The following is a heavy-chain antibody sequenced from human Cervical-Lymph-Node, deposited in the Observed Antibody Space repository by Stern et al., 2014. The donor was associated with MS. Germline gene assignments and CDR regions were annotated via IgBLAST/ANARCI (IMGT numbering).Heavy chain of an antibody. D-gene: IGHD1-26*01. CDR2: ISYDGRNP. V-gene: IGHV3-30*18. Sequence: VQLVESGGGVVQPGRSLRLSCAASGFTFSSYGMHWVRQAPGKGLEWVAGISYDGRNPYYAESMKGRFTISRDNSKNTLYLQMNSLRAEDTAVYYCAKDLGGSYYHYYYGMDVWGQGTTVTVSS. CDR1: GFTFSSYG. J-gene: IGHJ6*02. CDR3: AKDLGGSYYHYYYGMDV.